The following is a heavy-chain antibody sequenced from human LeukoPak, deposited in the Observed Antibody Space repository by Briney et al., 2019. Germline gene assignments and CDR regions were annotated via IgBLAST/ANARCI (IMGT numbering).Heavy chain of an antibody. J-gene: IGHJ4*02. D-gene: IGHD5-24*01. CDR3: AKDRWLQGYFDY. CDR1: GFIFSNYG. CDR2: IRHDGSNK. V-gene: IGHV3-30*02. Sequence: GGSLRLSCTTFGFIFSNYGMHWVRQAPGKGLEWVSFIRHDGSNKYYADSVKGRCTIPRDNSKKTVYLQMNSLRAEDTAVYYCAKDRWLQGYFDYWGRGTLVTVSS.